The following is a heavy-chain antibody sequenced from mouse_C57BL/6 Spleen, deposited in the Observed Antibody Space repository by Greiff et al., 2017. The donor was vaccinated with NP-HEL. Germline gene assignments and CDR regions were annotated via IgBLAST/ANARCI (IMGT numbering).Heavy chain of an antibody. V-gene: IGHV1-59*01. D-gene: IGHD1-1*01. CDR1: GYTFTSYW. CDR3: ALITTGVNFDY. J-gene: IGHJ2*01. CDR2: IDPSDSYT. Sequence: VQLQQSGAELVRPGTSVKLSCKASGYTFTSYWMHWVKQRPGQGLEWIGVIDPSDSYTNYNQKFKGKATLTVDTSSSTAYMQLSSLTSEDSAVYYCALITTGVNFDYWGQGTTLTVSS.